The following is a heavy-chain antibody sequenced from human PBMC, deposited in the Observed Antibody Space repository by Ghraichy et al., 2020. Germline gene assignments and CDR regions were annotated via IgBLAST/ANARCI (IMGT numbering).Heavy chain of an antibody. CDR3: ARDLSGRFDP. CDR2: IPSDGNNK. J-gene: IGHJ5*02. Sequence: SWAASGFTFSYYGMHWVRQAPGKGLEWVAIIPSDGNNKFYADSMKGRFTISRDNSKNTVYLQMNSLRPEDTAIYYCARDLSGRFDPWGQGTLVTVSS. D-gene: IGHD3-10*01. V-gene: IGHV3-30*03. CDR1: GFTFSYYG.